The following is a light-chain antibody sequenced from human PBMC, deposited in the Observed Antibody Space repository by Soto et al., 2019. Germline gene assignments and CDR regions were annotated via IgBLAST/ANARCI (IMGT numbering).Light chain of an antibody. J-gene: IGLJ1*01. CDR2: EVS. CDR3: TSKTSTSPYV. V-gene: IGLV2-14*01. CDR1: SSDVGGYKY. Sequence: QSALTQPASVSGSPGQSITISCTGTSSDVGGYKYVSWYQQHPGKAPKFLIYEVSNRPSGVSSRFSGSKSGNTASLTISGLHAEDEADYYCTSKTSTSPYVFGTGTKLTVL.